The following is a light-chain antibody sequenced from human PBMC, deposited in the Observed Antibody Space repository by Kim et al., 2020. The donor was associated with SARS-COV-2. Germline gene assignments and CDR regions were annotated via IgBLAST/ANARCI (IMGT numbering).Light chain of an antibody. J-gene: IGKJ5*01. Sequence: DIQMTQSPSSLSASIGDRVTITCRASQDISNYLAWFQQKPGKAPKALMYAASNLESGVPSKFSGSGSGTDFTLTIDSLQPEDFATYYCQQYSSFPITFSQGTRLEIK. CDR3: QQYSSFPIT. CDR1: QDISNY. CDR2: AAS. V-gene: IGKV1-16*02.